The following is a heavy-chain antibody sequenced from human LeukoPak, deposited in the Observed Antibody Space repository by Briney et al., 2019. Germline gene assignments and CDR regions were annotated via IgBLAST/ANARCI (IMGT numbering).Heavy chain of an antibody. Sequence: GGSLRLSCSASGFTFSSYAMSWLRPAPGEGLEWVSGVSGSGGSTDYADSVKGRFTISRDNSKNTLYLQMNSLRAEDTAVYYCAKGLPYGSGRDWGQGTLVTVSS. J-gene: IGHJ4*02. CDR1: GFTFSSYA. CDR3: AKGLPYGSGRD. D-gene: IGHD3-10*01. CDR2: VSGSGGST. V-gene: IGHV3-23*01.